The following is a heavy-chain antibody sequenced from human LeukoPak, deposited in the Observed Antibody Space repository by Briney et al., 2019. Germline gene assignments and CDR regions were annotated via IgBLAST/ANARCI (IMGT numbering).Heavy chain of an antibody. J-gene: IGHJ4*02. CDR2: IYYSGST. V-gene: IGHV4-30-4*01. Sequence: PSGTLSLTCTVSGGSISSGDYYWSWIRQPPGKGLEWIGYIYYSGSTYYNPSLKSRVTISVDTSKNQFSLKLSSVTAADTAGHXXXXGXGYNFSDYWGQGTLVTVSS. D-gene: IGHD5-24*01. CDR1: GGSISSGDYY. CDR3: XXGXGYNFSDY.